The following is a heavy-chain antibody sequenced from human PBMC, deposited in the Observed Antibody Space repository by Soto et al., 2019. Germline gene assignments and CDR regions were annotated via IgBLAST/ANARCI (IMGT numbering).Heavy chain of an antibody. Sequence: PGGSLRLSCAASGFVFSNYAMSWVRQAPGKGLEWVSVISGAGSSTYTAGFVRGRFTISRDNSKNMLFLQMKSLRAEGTAVYFCAKARPSGGYYYVEAFDLWGRGTMVTVSS. J-gene: IGHJ3*01. D-gene: IGHD3-22*01. CDR2: ISGAGSST. V-gene: IGHV3-23*01. CDR3: AKARPSGGYYYVEAFDL. CDR1: GFVFSNYA.